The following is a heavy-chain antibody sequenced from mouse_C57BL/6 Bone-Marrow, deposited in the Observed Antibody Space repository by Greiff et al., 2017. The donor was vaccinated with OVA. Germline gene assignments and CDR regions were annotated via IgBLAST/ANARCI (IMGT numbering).Heavy chain of an antibody. D-gene: IGHD1-2*01. V-gene: IGHV1-26*01. J-gene: IGHJ3*01. Sequence: EVQLQQSGPELVKPGASVKISCKASGYTFTDYYMNWVKQSHGKSLEWIGDINPNNGGTSYNQKFKGKATLTVDKSSSTAYMELRSLTSEDSAVYYCARGTTAAYWGQGTLVTVSA. CDR2: INPNNGGT. CDR1: GYTFTDYY. CDR3: ARGTTAAY.